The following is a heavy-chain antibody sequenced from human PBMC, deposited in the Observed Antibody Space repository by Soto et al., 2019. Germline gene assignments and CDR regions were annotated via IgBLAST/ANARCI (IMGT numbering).Heavy chain of an antibody. D-gene: IGHD6-6*01. J-gene: IGHJ4*02. V-gene: IGHV1-69*06. CDR2: IIPIFGTA. CDR3: ASSRGSIAAPHFNY. CDR1: GGTFSSYA. Sequence: GASVKVSCKASGGTFSSYAISWVRQAPGQGLEWMGGIIPIFGTANYAQKFQGRVTITADKSTSTAYMELSSLRSEDTAVYCCASSRGSIAAPHFNYWGQGTLVTVSS.